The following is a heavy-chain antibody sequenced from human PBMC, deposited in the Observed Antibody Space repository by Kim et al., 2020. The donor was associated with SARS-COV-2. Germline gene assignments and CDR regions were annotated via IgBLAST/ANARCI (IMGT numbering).Heavy chain of an antibody. CDR3: AREWVVRGGFDY. V-gene: IGHV1-18*01. D-gene: IGHD3-10*01. J-gene: IGHJ4*02. Sequence: NYAQKLQGRVTMTTDTSTSTAYMELRSLRSDDTAVYYCAREWVVRGGFDYWGQGTLVTVSS.